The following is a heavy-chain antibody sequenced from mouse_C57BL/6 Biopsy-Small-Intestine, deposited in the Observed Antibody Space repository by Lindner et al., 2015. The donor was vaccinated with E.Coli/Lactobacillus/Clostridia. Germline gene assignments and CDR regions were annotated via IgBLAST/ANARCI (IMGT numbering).Heavy chain of an antibody. CDR1: LHIHWLL. D-gene: IGHD1-3*01. J-gene: IGHJ1*03. CDR3: VFNSYWYFDV. CDR2: FTWKFIT. Sequence: VQLQESGAELMKPGGLSAAFLQGYWLHIHWLLDRVGKAEAWTWPGVDWRDFTWKFITNYNEKFKGKATFTADTSSNTAYMQLSSLTTEDSAIYYCVFNSYWYFDVWGTGTTVTVSS. V-gene: IGHV1-9*01.